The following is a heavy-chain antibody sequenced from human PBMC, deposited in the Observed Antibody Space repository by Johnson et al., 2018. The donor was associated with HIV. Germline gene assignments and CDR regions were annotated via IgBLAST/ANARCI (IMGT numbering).Heavy chain of an antibody. D-gene: IGHD3-22*01. CDR2: IERNSRT. CDR1: GFTVSSNY. V-gene: IGHV3-66*01. Sequence: EVQLVESGGGVVQSGRSLRLSCAASGFTVSSNYMSWVRQAPGKGLEWVSYIERNSRTDYADSVKGRFTVSRDSSKNTLYLKMNSLRAEDTALYYCARLANNYYDSSGYDDAFDIWGQGTMVTVSS. J-gene: IGHJ3*02. CDR3: ARLANNYYDSSGYDDAFDI.